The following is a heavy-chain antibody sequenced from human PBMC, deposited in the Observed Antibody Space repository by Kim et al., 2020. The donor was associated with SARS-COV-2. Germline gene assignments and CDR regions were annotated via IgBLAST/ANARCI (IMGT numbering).Heavy chain of an antibody. CDR3: ARAGLRGYNGYDVDY. V-gene: IGHV4-59*13. D-gene: IGHD5-12*01. CDR1: GVSITNYY. CDR2: INNSGRT. J-gene: IGHJ4*02. Sequence: SETLSLTCTVSGVSITNYYWSWIRQPPGKGLEWIGYINNSGRTTYNPSLESRVTISVDTSKNQFSLNLNSVTAADTAVYYCARAGLRGYNGYDVDYWGRGTLVTVSS.